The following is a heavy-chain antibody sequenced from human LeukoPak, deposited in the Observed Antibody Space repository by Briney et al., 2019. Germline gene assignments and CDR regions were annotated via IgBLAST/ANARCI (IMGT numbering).Heavy chain of an antibody. J-gene: IGHJ4*02. Sequence: GASVKVSCKASGYTLTSYYMHWVRQAPGQGLEWMGIINPSGGSTSYAQKFQGRVTMTRDTSTSTVYMELSSLRSEDTAVYYCAKRSSEVVVVITRHFDYWGQGTLVTVSS. V-gene: IGHV1-46*01. CDR2: INPSGGST. CDR1: GYTLTSYY. CDR3: AKRSSEVVVVITRHFDY. D-gene: IGHD3-22*01.